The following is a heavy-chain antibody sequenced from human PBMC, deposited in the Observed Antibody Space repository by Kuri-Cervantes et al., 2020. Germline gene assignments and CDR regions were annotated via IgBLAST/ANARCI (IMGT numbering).Heavy chain of an antibody. D-gene: IGHD6-13*01. CDR2: IIPIFGTA. J-gene: IGHJ6*03. Sequence: SVKVSCKASGGTFSSYAISWVRQAPGQGLEWMGGIIPIFGTANYAQKFQGRFTITTDESTSTAYMELSSLRSEDTAVYYCAGPAAGRDYYYYMDVWSKGTTVTVSS. V-gene: IGHV1-69*05. CDR1: GGTFSSYA. CDR3: AGPAAGRDYYYYMDV.